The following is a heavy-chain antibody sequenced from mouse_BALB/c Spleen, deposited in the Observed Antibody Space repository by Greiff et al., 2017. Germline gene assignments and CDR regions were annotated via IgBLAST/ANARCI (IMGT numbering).Heavy chain of an antibody. CDR1: GFTFSNYW. CDR3: TRGSAWFAY. CDR2: IRLKSNNYAT. J-gene: IGHJ3*01. Sequence: DVKVEESGGGLVQPGGSMKLSCVASGFTFSNYWMNWVRQSPEKGLEWVAEIRLKSNNYATHYAESVKGRFTISRDDSKSSVYLQMNNLRAEDTGIYYCTRGSAWFAYWGQGTLVTVSA. V-gene: IGHV6-6*02.